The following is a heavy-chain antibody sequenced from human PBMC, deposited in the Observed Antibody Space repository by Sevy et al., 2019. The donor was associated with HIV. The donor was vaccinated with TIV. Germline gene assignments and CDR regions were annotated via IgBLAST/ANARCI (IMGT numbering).Heavy chain of an antibody. Sequence: ASVKVSCKASGGTFSSYAISWVRQAPGQRLEWMGGIIPVFGTANYAQKFQGRVTITADESTSTAYMELSSLRSEDTAVYYCARVSYNWNLYYFDYWGQGTLVTVSS. CDR1: GGTFSSYA. D-gene: IGHD1-7*01. J-gene: IGHJ4*02. V-gene: IGHV1-69*13. CDR2: IIPVFGTA. CDR3: ARVSYNWNLYYFDY.